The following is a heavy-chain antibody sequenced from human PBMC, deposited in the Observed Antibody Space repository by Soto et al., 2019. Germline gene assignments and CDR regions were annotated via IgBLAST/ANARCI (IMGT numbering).Heavy chain of an antibody. CDR2: INAGNGNT. CDR3: ARSGYSSGWYRWYFDF. J-gene: IGHJ2*01. Sequence: ASVKVSCKASGYTFSNYCIHWMRQAPGQRLEWMGWINAGNGNTKYSQKLQDRVTITRDTSATTAYMELSRLRSEDTAVFCCARSGYSSGWYRWYFDFWGRGTLVTV. V-gene: IGHV1-3*01. CDR1: GYTFSNYC. D-gene: IGHD6-19*01.